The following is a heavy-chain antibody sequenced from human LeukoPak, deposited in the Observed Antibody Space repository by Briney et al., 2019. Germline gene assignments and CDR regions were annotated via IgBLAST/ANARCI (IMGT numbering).Heavy chain of an antibody. V-gene: IGHV3-53*01. Sequence: SGGSLRLPCAASGFAVSSNYVSWVRQAPGKGLEWVSVIYSSGGTYYADSVRGRFTISRDNSKNTLYLQMNSLRVEDMALYYCARDSISSGSMDLWGQGTLVTVS. CDR3: ARDSISSGSMDL. J-gene: IGHJ4*02. CDR1: GFAVSSNY. D-gene: IGHD3-22*01. CDR2: IYSSGGT.